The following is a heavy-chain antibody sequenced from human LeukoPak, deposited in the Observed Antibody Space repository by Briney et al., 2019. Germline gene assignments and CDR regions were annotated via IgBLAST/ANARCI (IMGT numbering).Heavy chain of an antibody. D-gene: IGHD2-2*01. CDR2: IYYSGST. V-gene: IGHV4-39*01. CDR3: ARYCSSTSCLLDY. CDR1: GASISSSNYY. J-gene: IGHJ4*02. Sequence: SETLSLTCTVSGASISSSNYYWGWNRQPPGKGLEWIGSIYYSGSTYYNPSLKSRVTISVDTSKNQFSLKLSSVTAADTAVYYCARYCSSTSCLLDYWGQGTLVTVSS.